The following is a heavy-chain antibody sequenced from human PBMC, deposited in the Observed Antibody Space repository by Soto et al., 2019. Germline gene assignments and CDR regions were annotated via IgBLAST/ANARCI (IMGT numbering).Heavy chain of an antibody. Sequence: ASVKVSCKASGYTFTSYDINWVRQATGQGLEWMGWMNLNSGNTGYAQKCQGRVTVTRNTSISTAYMELSSLRSEDTAVYYCARGRGVVVTLYAFDIWGQGTMVTVSS. D-gene: IGHD2-21*02. CDR1: GYTFTSYD. J-gene: IGHJ3*02. CDR3: ARGRGVVVTLYAFDI. CDR2: MNLNSGNT. V-gene: IGHV1-8*01.